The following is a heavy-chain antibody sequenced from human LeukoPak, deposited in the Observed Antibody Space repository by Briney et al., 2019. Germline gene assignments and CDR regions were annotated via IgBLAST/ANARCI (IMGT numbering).Heavy chain of an antibody. CDR2: ISYSGTT. CDR1: GGSITSDDYH. CDR3: ARSGMTMVRGVIISPHFDY. D-gene: IGHD3-10*01. V-gene: IGHV4-30-4*08. J-gene: IGHJ4*02. Sequence: SQTLPLTCTVSGGSITSDDYHWTWIRQTPGKGLEWIGHISYSGTTYYNPSLKSRVTISVDRSKNQFSLKLSSVTAADTAVYYCARSGMTMVRGVIISPHFDYWGQGTLVTVSS.